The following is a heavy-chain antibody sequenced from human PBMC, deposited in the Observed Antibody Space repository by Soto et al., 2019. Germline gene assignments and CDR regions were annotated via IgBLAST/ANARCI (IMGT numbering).Heavy chain of an antibody. CDR3: AKDLYSNYGDAFDI. CDR2: ISWNSDNI. J-gene: IGHJ3*02. V-gene: IGHV3-9*01. Sequence: SVGSLRLSCTASGFTFDDYAMHWVRQAPGKGLEWVSGISWNSDNIGYADSVKGRFTISRDNVKNSLYLQMNSLRAEDTALYYCAKDLYSNYGDAFDIWGQGTMVTVSS. CDR1: GFTFDDYA. D-gene: IGHD4-4*01.